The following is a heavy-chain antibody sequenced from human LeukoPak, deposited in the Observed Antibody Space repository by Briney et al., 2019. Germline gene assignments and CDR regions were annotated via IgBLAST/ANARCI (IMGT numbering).Heavy chain of an antibody. D-gene: IGHD3-10*01. CDR1: GFAFVSYA. Sequence: PGESLRLSCAASGFAFVSYAMGWARQAPGKGLEWVSAISGSGGSTYYADSVKGRFTISRDNSKNTLYLQMNSLRAEDTAVYYCAKRSASGSYYVVWGQGTLVTVSS. J-gene: IGHJ4*02. CDR3: AKRSASGSYYVV. CDR2: ISGSGGST. V-gene: IGHV3-23*01.